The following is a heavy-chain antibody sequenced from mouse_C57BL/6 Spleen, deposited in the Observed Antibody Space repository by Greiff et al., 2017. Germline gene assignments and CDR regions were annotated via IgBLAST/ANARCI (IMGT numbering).Heavy chain of an antibody. J-gene: IGHJ4*01. D-gene: IGHD2-3*01. CDR2: INPNNGGT. CDR3: ARHDGYPYYYAMDY. V-gene: IGHV1-22*01. CDR1: GYTFTDYN. Sequence: EVQLVESGPELVKPGASVTMSCKASGYTFTDYNMHWVKQSHGKSLEWIGYINPNNGGTSYNQKFKGKATLTVNKSSSTAYMELRSLTSEDSAVYYCARHDGYPYYYAMDYWGQGTSVTVSS.